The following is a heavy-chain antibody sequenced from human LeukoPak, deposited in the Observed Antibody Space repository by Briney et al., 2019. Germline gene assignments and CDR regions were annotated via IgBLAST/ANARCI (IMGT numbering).Heavy chain of an antibody. CDR3: ARGYYDSSGPPLGY. CDR1: GGSISSNSHY. J-gene: IGHJ4*02. Sequence: PSETLSLTCTVSGGSISSNSHYWGWIRQPPGTGLEWIGYIYYSGSNHYNPSLKSRVTISLDTSNNQFSLKLSSVTAADTAVYYCARGYYDSSGPPLGYWGQGTLVTVSS. V-gene: IGHV4-61*05. D-gene: IGHD3-22*01. CDR2: IYYSGSN.